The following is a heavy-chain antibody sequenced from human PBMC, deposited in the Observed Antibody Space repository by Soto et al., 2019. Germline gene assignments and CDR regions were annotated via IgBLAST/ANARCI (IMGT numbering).Heavy chain of an antibody. CDR1: GFTFSDYY. Sequence: GGSLRLSCAASGFTFSDYYMSWIRQAPGKGLEWVSYISSSGSTIYYADSVKGRFTISRDNAKNSLDLQMNSLRAEDTAVYYCARKPSHYDILTGSYYYYYMDVWGKGTTVTVSS. V-gene: IGHV3-11*01. J-gene: IGHJ6*03. D-gene: IGHD3-9*01. CDR3: ARKPSHYDILTGSYYYYYMDV. CDR2: ISSSGSTI.